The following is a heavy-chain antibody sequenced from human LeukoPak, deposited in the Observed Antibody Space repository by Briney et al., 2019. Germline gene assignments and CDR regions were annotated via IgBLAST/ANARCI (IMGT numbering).Heavy chain of an antibody. CDR2: ISYDGSNK. V-gene: IGHV3-30-3*01. CDR1: GFTFSSCA. Sequence: GGSLRLSCAASGFTFSSCAMHWVRQAPGKGLEWVAVISYDGSNKYYADSVKGRFTISRDNSKNTLYLQMNSLRAEDTAVYYCARDPVTQYYFDYWGQGTLVTVSS. CDR3: ARDPVTQYYFDY. D-gene: IGHD4-17*01. J-gene: IGHJ4*02.